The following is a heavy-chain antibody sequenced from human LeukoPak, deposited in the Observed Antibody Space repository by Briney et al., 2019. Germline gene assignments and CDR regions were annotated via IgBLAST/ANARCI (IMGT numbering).Heavy chain of an antibody. J-gene: IGHJ6*03. D-gene: IGHD3-22*01. Sequence: SETLSLTCAVYGGSFSGYYWTWIRQTPEKGLEWIGEVNPSGSTNYNPSLKSRVTISVDTSKNQFSLELSSVTAADTAVYYCARGRQDVTMIVVVMTAVSYYLDVWGRGTTVTVS. V-gene: IGHV4-34*01. CDR1: GGSFSGYY. CDR3: ARGRQDVTMIVVVMTAVSYYLDV. CDR2: VNPSGST.